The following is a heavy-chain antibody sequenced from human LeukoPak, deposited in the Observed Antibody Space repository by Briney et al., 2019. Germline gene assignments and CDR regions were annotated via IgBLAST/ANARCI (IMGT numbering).Heavy chain of an antibody. J-gene: IGHJ6*03. CDR1: GGSFSGYY. V-gene: IGHV4-34*01. Sequence: SETLSLTCAVYGGSFSGYYWSWIRQPPGKGLEWIGEINHSGSTNYNPALKSRVTISVDTSKNQFSLKLSSVTAADTAVYYCARGPYYYDSSGYYPTLPYYYYMDVWGKGTTVTVSS. CDR2: INHSGST. D-gene: IGHD3-22*01. CDR3: ARGPYYYDSSGYYPTLPYYYYMDV.